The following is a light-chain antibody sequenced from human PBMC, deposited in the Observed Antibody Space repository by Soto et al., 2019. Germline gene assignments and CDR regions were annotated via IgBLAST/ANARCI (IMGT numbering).Light chain of an antibody. J-gene: IGLJ1*01. CDR3: SSYRSGSTPYV. CDR1: ASDVGGYNF. V-gene: IGLV2-14*01. CDR2: EVS. Sequence: QSALTQPASVSGSPGKSITISCTGSASDVGGYNFVSWYQQHPGKAPKLMIYEVSDRPSGVSNRFSGSKSGNTASLTISRLQAEDEADYYCSSYRSGSTPYVFGTGTKLTVL.